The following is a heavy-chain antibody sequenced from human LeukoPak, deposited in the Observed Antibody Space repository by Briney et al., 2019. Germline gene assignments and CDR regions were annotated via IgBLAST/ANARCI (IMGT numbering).Heavy chain of an antibody. D-gene: IGHD6-13*01. CDR3: ARDRLIAAAGMDY. J-gene: IGHJ4*02. CDR1: GFTFSSYW. V-gene: IGHV3-74*01. Sequence: PGGSLRLSCAASGFTFSSYWMHWVRQAPGKGLVWVSRINSDGSSTSYADSVKGRFTISRDNAKNSLYPQMNSLRAEDTAVYYCARDRLIAAAGMDYWGQGTLVTVSS. CDR2: INSDGSST.